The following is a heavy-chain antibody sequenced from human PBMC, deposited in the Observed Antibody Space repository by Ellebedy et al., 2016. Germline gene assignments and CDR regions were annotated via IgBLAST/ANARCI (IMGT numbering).Heavy chain of an antibody. D-gene: IGHD6-25*01. V-gene: IGHV5-51*01. J-gene: IGHJ3*02. Sequence: GGSLRLSXRGSGFSFSTNWIGWVRQMPGKGLEWMGIIYPGDSRTKYSPSFQGQVTISADRSITTAYLQWSSLKASDTATYYCARIRDTSDYNGNEPFDIWGQGTLVIVSS. CDR3: ARIRDTSDYNGNEPFDI. CDR2: IYPGDSRT. CDR1: GFSFSTNW.